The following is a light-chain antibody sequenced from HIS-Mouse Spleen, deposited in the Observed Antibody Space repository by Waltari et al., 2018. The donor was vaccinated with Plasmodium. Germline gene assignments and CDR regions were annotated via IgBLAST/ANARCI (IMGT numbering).Light chain of an antibody. Sequence: QSVLPQPPSVSAAPGQKVTISCSGRSSNIGTHYVSCYQQPPGTAPKLLIYDNNKRPSGIPDRFSGSKSGTSATLGITGRQTGDEADYYCGTWDSSLSAGVVFGGGTKLTVL. CDR1: SSNIGTHY. CDR3: GTWDSSLSAGVV. CDR2: DNN. J-gene: IGLJ2*01. V-gene: IGLV1-51*01.